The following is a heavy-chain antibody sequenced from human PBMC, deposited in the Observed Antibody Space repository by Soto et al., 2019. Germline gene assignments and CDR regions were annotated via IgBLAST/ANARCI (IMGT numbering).Heavy chain of an antibody. J-gene: IGHJ4*02. Sequence: EVQLLESGGGLVQPGGSLRLSCAASGFTFSSYAMSWVRQAPGKGLEWVSAISGSGGSTYYADSVKGRFTIARDNSKNKLYLQMNSLRAEDTAVYYCAKVGYDFWSGYPFDYWGQGTLVTVSS. CDR3: AKVGYDFWSGYPFDY. CDR1: GFTFSSYA. D-gene: IGHD3-3*01. V-gene: IGHV3-23*01. CDR2: ISGSGGST.